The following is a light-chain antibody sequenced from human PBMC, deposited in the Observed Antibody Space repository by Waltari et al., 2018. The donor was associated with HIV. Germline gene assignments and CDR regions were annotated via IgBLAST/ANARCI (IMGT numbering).Light chain of an antibody. Sequence: AIQVTQSPSSLSASVGDSVSIPCLTSQDIRTSLAWYQQRTGRAPQLLLSDASTLQSGVPSRFIGIGSGTTFTLNISRLHSEDFASYYCQQFSSFPLTFGGGTKIQIK. CDR3: QQFSSFPLT. V-gene: IGKV1-13*02. CDR1: QDIRTS. J-gene: IGKJ4*01. CDR2: DAS.